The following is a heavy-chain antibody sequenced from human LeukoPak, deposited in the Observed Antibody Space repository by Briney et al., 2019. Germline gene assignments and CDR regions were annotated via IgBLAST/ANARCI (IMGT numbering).Heavy chain of an antibody. D-gene: IGHD4-17*01. CDR1: GFTVSSNY. CDR3: ARDGTTVTARGLYFDY. CDR2: IYSGGST. J-gene: IGHJ4*02. Sequence: GGSLRLSXAASGFTVSSNYMSWVRQAPGKGLEWVSVIYSGGSTYYADSVKGRFTISRDNSKNTLYLQMNSLRAEDTAVYYCARDGTTVTARGLYFDYWGQGTLVTVSS. V-gene: IGHV3-66*02.